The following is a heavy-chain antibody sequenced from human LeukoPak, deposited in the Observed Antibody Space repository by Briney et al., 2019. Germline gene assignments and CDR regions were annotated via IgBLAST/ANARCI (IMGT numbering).Heavy chain of an antibody. CDR2: SYYSGTA. Sequence: PSETLSLTCTVSGGSIGNSVYYWAWVRQSPGKGLEWIGNSYYSGTAYYTPSLRSRVTISVRTSENQFSLNLRSVTAADTAVYYCAALQAGGNFGIDFWDQGTTVTVSS. D-gene: IGHD1-26*01. CDR3: AALQAGGNFGIDF. CDR1: GGSIGNSVYY. J-gene: IGHJ6*02. V-gene: IGHV4-39*01.